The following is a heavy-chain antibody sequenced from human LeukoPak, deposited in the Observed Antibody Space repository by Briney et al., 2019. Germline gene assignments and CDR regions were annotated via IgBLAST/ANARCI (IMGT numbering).Heavy chain of an antibody. CDR3: ARGPWGGYSDY. J-gene: IGHJ4*02. CDR2: IYYSENT. V-gene: IGHV4-59*01. D-gene: IGHD2-21*01. Sequence: SETLSLTCTVSGGYPSSYYWNWIRQPPGKGLEWIGYIYYSENTNYNPSLKSRVIFSVDTSKKQFSLRLRSVTAADTAVYYCARGPWGGYSDYWGQGTLVTVSS. CDR1: GGYPSSYY.